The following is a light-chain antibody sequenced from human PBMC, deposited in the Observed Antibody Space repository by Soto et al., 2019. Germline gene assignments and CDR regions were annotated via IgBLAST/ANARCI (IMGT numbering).Light chain of an antibody. V-gene: IGLV2-23*02. CDR1: SSDVGLYNI. Sequence: LTQPASVSGSPGQSITISCTGTSSDVGLYNIVSWYQQHPGKAPKLLIYEVNKRPSGASTRFSGAKSGNTASLTISGLQAEDEADYHCCSFAGASTYVFGGGTKSPS. CDR3: CSFAGASTYV. J-gene: IGLJ1*01. CDR2: EVN.